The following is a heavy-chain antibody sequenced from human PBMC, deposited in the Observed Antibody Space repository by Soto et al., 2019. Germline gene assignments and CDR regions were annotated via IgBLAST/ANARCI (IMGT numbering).Heavy chain of an antibody. J-gene: IGHJ4*02. Sequence: QVQLVQSGAEVKKPGSSVKVSCKASGGTFRNHVFNWVRQAPGQGLEWMGGIIPIFGTPNYAQKFQGRVTITPDASTNTVYLEVSSLRPQDTAVYYCARDLEFRDGNISHLDYWGQGTLVTVSS. CDR3: ARDLEFRDGNISHLDY. V-gene: IGHV1-69*01. CDR2: IIPIFGTP. CDR1: GGTFRNHV. D-gene: IGHD3-10*01.